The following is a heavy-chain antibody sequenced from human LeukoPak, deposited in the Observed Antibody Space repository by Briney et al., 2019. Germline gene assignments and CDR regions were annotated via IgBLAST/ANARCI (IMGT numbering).Heavy chain of an antibody. J-gene: IGHJ4*02. CDR1: GFTFSSYS. D-gene: IGHD3-22*01. Sequence: GGSLRLSCAASGFTFSSYSMNWVRQAPGKGLEWVSSISSSSSYIYYADSVEGRFTISRDNAKNSLYLQMNSLRAEDTAVYYCARDGSSGYYSFDYWGQGTLVTVSS. V-gene: IGHV3-21*01. CDR3: ARDGSSGYYSFDY. CDR2: ISSSSSYI.